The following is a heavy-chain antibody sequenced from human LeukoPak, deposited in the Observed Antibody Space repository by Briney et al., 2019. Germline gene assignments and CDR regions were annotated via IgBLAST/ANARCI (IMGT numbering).Heavy chain of an antibody. CDR2: TNGSGGST. CDR1: GFTFSSYA. D-gene: IGHD5-12*01. V-gene: IGHV3-23*01. CDR3: AKDRYGGYVYNAMDV. Sequence: GGSLRLSCAASGFTFSSYAMSWVRQAPGKGLEWVSGTNGSGGSTYYADSVKGRFTISRDNSKNTLYLQMNSLRAEDTAVYFCAKDRYGGYVYNAMDVWGQGTTVTVSS. J-gene: IGHJ6*02.